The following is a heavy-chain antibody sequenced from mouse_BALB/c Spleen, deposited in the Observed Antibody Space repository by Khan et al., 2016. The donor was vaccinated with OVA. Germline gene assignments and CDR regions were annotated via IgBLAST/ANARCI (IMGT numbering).Heavy chain of an antibody. V-gene: IGHV1-4*01. CDR2: INPRSGYS. Sequence: QVQLKESGAELARPGASVKMSCKASGYTFTSHTMHWVKQSPGQGLEWIGYINPRSGYSNYNQKFNDKATLTADKSSSTAYMQPSSLTSEDSAVYYCARRTTGYAMDYWGQGTSVTVSS. CDR3: ARRTTGYAMDY. CDR1: GYTFTSHT. J-gene: IGHJ4*01. D-gene: IGHD2-14*01.